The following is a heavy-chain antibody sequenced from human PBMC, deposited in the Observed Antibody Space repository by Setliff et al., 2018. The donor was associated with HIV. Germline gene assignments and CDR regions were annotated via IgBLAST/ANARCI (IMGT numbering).Heavy chain of an antibody. CDR3: ARSRLHYYDSSGYYPSYFDY. CDR2: IYYSGST. V-gene: IGHV4-28*01. J-gene: IGHJ4*02. D-gene: IGHD3-22*01. Sequence: SETLSLPCTVSGGSISTSNWWGWIRQTPGKGLEWIGYIYYSGSTNYNPSLKSRVTISVDTSKNQFSLKLSSATAADTAVYYCARSRLHYYDSSGYYPSYFDYWGQGTLVTVSS. CDR1: GGSISTSNW.